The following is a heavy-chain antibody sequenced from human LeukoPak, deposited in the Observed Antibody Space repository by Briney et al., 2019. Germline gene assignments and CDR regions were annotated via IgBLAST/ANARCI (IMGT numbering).Heavy chain of an antibody. D-gene: IGHD3-10*01. V-gene: IGHV4-59*01. CDR2: IYYSGST. J-gene: IGHJ5*02. Sequence: SETLSLTCTVSGGSISSYYWSWIRQPPGKGLEWIGYIYYSGSTNYNPSLKSRVTISVDTSKNQFSLKLSSVTAADTAVYYCARHEHLHYYGLWFDPWGQGTLVTVSS. CDR1: GGSISSYY. CDR3: ARHEHLHYYGLWFDP.